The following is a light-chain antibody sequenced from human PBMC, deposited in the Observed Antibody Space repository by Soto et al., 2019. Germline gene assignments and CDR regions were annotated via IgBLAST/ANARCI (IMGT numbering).Light chain of an antibody. V-gene: IGLV2-8*01. CDR3: SSYAGSWV. J-gene: IGLJ3*02. CDR2: EVS. CDR1: SSDVGGYNY. Sequence: QSALTQPPSASGSPGQSVTISCTGTSSDVGGYNYVSWYQQHPGKAPKLMIYEVSKRPSGVPDRFSCSKSGNTASLTVSGLQAEDEADYYCSSYAGSWVFGGGTKVTVL.